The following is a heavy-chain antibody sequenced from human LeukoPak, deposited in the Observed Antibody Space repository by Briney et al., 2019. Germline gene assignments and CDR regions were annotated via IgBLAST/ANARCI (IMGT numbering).Heavy chain of an antibody. V-gene: IGHV4-59*08. D-gene: IGHD2-21*01. CDR2: IHYSGST. J-gene: IGHJ4*02. CDR3: ERRSCGCYDY. CDR1: SHFLRLHY. Sequence: PSHTLSLTYSFSSHFLRLHYSRCTRQPPGQGLEWIVYIHYSGSTDYNPSLKSRVTISLDTANNHFHVKLRCVTGGDGGVYYCERRSCGCYDYWGQGTLVTVCS.